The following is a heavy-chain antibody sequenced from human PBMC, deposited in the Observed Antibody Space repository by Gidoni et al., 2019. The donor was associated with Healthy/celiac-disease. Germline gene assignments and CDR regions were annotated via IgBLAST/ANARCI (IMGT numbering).Heavy chain of an antibody. CDR3: AKDRGAGRGAFDI. Sequence: EVQLVESGGGLVQPVRSLRLSCAASAFTFDDYAMHWVRQAPGKGLEWVSGISWNSGSIGYEDSVKGRFTISRDNAKNSLYLQMNSLRAEDTALYYCAKDRGAGRGAFDIWGQGTMVTVSS. CDR1: AFTFDDYA. V-gene: IGHV3-9*01. D-gene: IGHD3-10*01. CDR2: ISWNSGSI. J-gene: IGHJ3*02.